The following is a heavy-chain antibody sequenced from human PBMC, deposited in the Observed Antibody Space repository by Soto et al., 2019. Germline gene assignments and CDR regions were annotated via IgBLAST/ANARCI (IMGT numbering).Heavy chain of an antibody. V-gene: IGHV4-30-2*01. CDR1: GGSISSGGYS. CDR2: IYHSGST. J-gene: IGHJ4*02. Sequence: SETLSLTCAVSGGSISSGGYSWGWIRQPPGKGLEWIGYIYHSGSTYYNPSLKSRVTISVDRSKNQFSLKLSSVTAADTAVFYCAREGYSGYDSPGYFDYWGQGTLVTVSS. CDR3: AREGYSGYDSPGYFDY. D-gene: IGHD5-12*01.